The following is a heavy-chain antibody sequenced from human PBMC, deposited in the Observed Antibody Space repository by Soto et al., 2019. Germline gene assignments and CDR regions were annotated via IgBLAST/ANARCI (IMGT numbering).Heavy chain of an antibody. CDR1: GFTFSSYG. Sequence: GGSLRLSCAASGFTFSSYGMHWVRQAPGKGLEWVAVIWYDGSNKYYADSVKGRFTISRDNSKNTLYLQMNSLRAEDTAVYYCARGLLNYYGMDVWGQGTTVTVSS. V-gene: IGHV3-33*01. J-gene: IGHJ6*02. CDR3: ARGLLNYYGMDV. CDR2: IWYDGSNK.